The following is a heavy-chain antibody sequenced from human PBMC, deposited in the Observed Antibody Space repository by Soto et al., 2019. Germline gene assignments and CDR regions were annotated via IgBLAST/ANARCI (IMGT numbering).Heavy chain of an antibody. Sequence: ASVKVSCKASGYTFSDYAISWVRQAPGQGLEWMGWISAPTRNTDQAQNFQGRVIMTLDTSTNTAYMELRSLRSDDTAVYYCVRCYCSVGSCYACWHFDLWGRGTLVTVSS. CDR1: GYTFSDYA. CDR3: VRCYCSVGSCYACWHFDL. CDR2: ISAPTRNT. V-gene: IGHV1-18*01. J-gene: IGHJ2*01. D-gene: IGHD2-15*01.